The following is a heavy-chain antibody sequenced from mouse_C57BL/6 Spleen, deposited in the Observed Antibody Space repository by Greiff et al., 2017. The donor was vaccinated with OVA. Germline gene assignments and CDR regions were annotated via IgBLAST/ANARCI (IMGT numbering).Heavy chain of an antibody. Sequence: QVQLQQPGAELVKPGASVKMSCKASGYTFTSYWITWVKQRPGQGLEWIGNIYPSDSETHYNQKFKDKATLTVDKSSSTAYMQLSSLTSEDSAVYYCARLLRSHWYFDVWGTGTTVTVSS. CDR2: IYPSDSET. D-gene: IGHD1-1*01. J-gene: IGHJ1*03. CDR3: ARLLRSHWYFDV. CDR1: GYTFTSYW. V-gene: IGHV1-61*01.